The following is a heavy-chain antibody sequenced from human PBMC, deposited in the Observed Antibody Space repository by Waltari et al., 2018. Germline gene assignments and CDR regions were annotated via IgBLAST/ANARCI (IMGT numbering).Heavy chain of an antibody. D-gene: IGHD3-22*01. V-gene: IGHV3-48*03. J-gene: IGHJ3*02. CDR3: ARVGPGSGYGGIVNAFDI. Sequence: EVQLVESGGGLVQPGGSLRLSRSASGFIFSRYEMNWVRQAPGQGLEWVSYISSSGSTTYYGDSVKGRLTISRDDAKNSLDLQMNSLRVEDTAVYYCARVGPGSGYGGIVNAFDIWGLGTMITVSS. CDR1: GFIFSRYE. CDR2: ISSSGSTT.